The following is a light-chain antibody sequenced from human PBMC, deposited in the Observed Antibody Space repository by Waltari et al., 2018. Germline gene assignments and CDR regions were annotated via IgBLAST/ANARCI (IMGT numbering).Light chain of an antibody. CDR1: NIESKS. V-gene: IGLV3-21*01. J-gene: IGLJ3*02. CDR3: LLYYGGPWV. CDR2: YDN. Sequence: SYVLTQPPSVSVAPGETARITCGGNNIESKSVHWYRQRPGQAPVVVISYDNDRAAGIPERFSGSNSGNTATLTISRVEAGDEADYYCLLYYGGPWVFGGGTKVTVL.